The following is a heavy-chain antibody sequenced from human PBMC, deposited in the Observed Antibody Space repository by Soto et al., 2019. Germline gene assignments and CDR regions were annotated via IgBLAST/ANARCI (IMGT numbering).Heavy chain of an antibody. Sequence: LVQSGAEVKKPGSSVKVSCKASGGTFSSYAISWVRQAPGQGLEWMGGIIPIFGTANYAQKFQGRVTITADESTSTAYMELSSLRSEDTAVYYCARDYTEMATTSGYYYYGMDVWGQGTTVTVSS. CDR2: IIPIFGTA. D-gene: IGHD5-12*01. J-gene: IGHJ6*02. V-gene: IGHV1-69*01. CDR1: GGTFSSYA. CDR3: ARDYTEMATTSGYYYYGMDV.